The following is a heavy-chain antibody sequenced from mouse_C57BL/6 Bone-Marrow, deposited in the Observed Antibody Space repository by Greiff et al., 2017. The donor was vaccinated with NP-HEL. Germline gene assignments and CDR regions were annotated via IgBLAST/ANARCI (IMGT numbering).Heavy chain of an antibody. D-gene: IGHD1-1*01. CDR1: GFTFTDYY. J-gene: IGHJ1*03. CDR2: IRNKANGYTT. CDR3: ARLTTVVATDWYFDV. V-gene: IGHV7-3*01. Sequence: VQLQESGGGLVQPGGSLSLSCAASGFTFTDYYMSWVRQPPGKALEWLGFIRNKANGYTTEYSASVKGRFTISRDNSQSILYLQMNALRAEDSATYYCARLTTVVATDWYFDVWGTGTTVTVSS.